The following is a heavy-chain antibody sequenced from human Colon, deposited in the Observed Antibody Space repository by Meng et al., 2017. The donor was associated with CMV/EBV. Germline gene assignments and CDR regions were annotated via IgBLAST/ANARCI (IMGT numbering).Heavy chain of an antibody. CDR3: AKIPLGYSLSPLVGLDP. D-gene: IGHD5-18*01. J-gene: IGHJ5*02. CDR1: GVSIRSDNW. Sequence: QGRLEGSVPRRVEPSGTLSLICSVSGVSIRSDNWWTWVRQPPGKGMEWIGEIYHSGTTNYHPSLKSRVTISVDKSKNQVSLNLSSVNAADTAVYFCAKIPLGYSLSPLVGLDPWGQGTLVTVSS. V-gene: IGHV4-4*02. CDR2: IYHSGTT.